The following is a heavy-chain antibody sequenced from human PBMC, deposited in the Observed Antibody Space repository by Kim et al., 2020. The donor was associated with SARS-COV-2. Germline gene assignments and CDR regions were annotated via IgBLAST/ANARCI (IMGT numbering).Heavy chain of an antibody. D-gene: IGHD6-19*01. Sequence: GGSLRLSCAASGFTFNSYGMNWVRQAPGKGLEWVSSISSSSSYIYYADSVKGRFTISRDNAKNVLFLQMNSLRAEDTAVYYCARDGRIAMAGTPAGDWG. V-gene: IGHV3-21*01. CDR1: GFTFNSYG. J-gene: IGHJ1*01. CDR3: ARDGRIAMAGTPAGD. CDR2: ISSSSSYI.